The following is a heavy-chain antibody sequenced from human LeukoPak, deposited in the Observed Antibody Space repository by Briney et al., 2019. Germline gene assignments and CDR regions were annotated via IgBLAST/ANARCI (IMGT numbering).Heavy chain of an antibody. J-gene: IGHJ4*02. V-gene: IGHV1-18*01. CDR2: VSANNGNT. D-gene: IGHD2-21*01. CDR3: ARPGMSTIVGPPDC. Sequence: ASVKVSCKASGYTFTSYDINWVRQATGQGLEWMGWVSANNGNTNYAQSLQGRLTLTTDTSTSTAYMELRSLRSDDTAVYYCARPGMSTIVGPPDCWGQGTLVTVSS. CDR1: GYTFTSYD.